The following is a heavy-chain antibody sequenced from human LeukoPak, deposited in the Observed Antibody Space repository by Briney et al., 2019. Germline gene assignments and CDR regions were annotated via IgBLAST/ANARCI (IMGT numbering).Heavy chain of an antibody. D-gene: IGHD3-22*01. V-gene: IGHV3-33*01. Sequence: GGSLRLSCAASGFTFSSYGMHWVRQAPGKGLEWVAVIWYDGTNKYYADSVKGRFTISRDNSKNTLYLQMNNLRADDTAVYYCARSYYYDTSSPTPTFDYWGQGILVTVSS. CDR2: IWYDGTNK. CDR1: GFTFSSYG. CDR3: ARSYYYDTSSPTPTFDY. J-gene: IGHJ4*02.